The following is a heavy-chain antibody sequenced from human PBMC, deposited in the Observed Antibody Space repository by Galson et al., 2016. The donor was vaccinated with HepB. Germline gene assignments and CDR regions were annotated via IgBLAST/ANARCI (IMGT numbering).Heavy chain of an antibody. J-gene: IGHJ4*02. Sequence: SLRLSCAASGLTFSTYAMSWVRQAPGERLAWVSEIRGSGDTTYYADSVKGLFSIPRDNSKNTLHLQMSSRTAEDTAVYYCAKWSDAAATYWGQGALVTVSS. CDR3: AKWSDAAATY. D-gene: IGHD6-13*01. CDR1: GLTFSTYA. V-gene: IGHV3-23*01. CDR2: IRGSGDTT.